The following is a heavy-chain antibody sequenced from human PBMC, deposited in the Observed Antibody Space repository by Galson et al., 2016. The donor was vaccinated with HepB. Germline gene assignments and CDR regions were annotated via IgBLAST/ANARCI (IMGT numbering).Heavy chain of an antibody. CDR3: ATDSIIAGPFNI. V-gene: IGHV1-24*01. CDR1: GHSLSDLA. CDR2: LDPEDGDP. D-gene: IGHD3-16*02. Sequence: SVKVSCKVSGHSLSDLAIHWLRQAPGKGPEWMGNLDPEDGDPIYGQRFQGRPTMTEDTSTNTAHMELSSLESNDTATYYCATDSIIAGPFNIWGQGTAVAVSS. J-gene: IGHJ3*02.